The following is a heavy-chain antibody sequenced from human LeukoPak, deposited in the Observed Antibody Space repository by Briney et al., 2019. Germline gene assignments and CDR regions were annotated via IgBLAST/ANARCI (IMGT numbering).Heavy chain of an antibody. CDR2: IYYSGST. Sequence: SETLSLTCAVYGGSFSDYYWGWIRQPPGKGLEWIGSIYYSGSTNYNPSLKSRVTISVDTSKNQFSLKLSSVTAADTAVYYCARGGGWYSYWGQGTLVTVSS. V-gene: IGHV4-59*01. CDR1: GGSFSDYY. CDR3: ARGGGWYSY. D-gene: IGHD6-19*01. J-gene: IGHJ4*02.